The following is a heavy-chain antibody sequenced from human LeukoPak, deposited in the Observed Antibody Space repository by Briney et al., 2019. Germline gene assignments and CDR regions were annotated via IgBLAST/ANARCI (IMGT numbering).Heavy chain of an antibody. CDR1: GFTFSRYA. Sequence: PGGSLRLSCAASGFTFSRYAMSWVRQAPGKGLEWVSAISGSGGSTYYADSVKGRFTISRDNSKNTLYLQMNSLRAEDTAVYYCAKLTLGYYYGMDVWGQGTTVTVSS. J-gene: IGHJ6*02. CDR2: ISGSGGST. V-gene: IGHV3-23*01. CDR3: AKLTLGYYYGMDV. D-gene: IGHD1-14*01.